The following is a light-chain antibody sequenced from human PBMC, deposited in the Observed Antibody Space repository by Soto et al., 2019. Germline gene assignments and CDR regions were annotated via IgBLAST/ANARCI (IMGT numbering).Light chain of an antibody. J-gene: IGLJ1*01. V-gene: IGLV2-14*01. Sequence: QSVLTRPASVSGSPGQSITISCTGTSSDVGSYNYVSWYQQHPGKAPKLMIYEVSDRPSGISSRFSGSKSGNTASLTISGLQTEDEADYYCSSYSISTAYLFGTGTRSPS. CDR1: SSDVGSYNY. CDR2: EVS. CDR3: SSYSISTAYL.